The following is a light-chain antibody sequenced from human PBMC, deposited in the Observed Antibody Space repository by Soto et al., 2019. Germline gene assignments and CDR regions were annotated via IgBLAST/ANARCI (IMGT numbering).Light chain of an antibody. CDR2: KVS. V-gene: IGKV2-30*02. J-gene: IGKJ1*01. CDR1: QSLIHSDGNTY. Sequence: DVVMTQSPLSLPVTLGQPASISCRSSQSLIHSDGNTYLNWFQQRPGQSPRRLIYKVSDRDSGVPARFTGTGSGNDFALKISRVEAEDVGVDYGTQGTPWPWRFGRGIEVEIK. CDR3: TQGTPWPWR.